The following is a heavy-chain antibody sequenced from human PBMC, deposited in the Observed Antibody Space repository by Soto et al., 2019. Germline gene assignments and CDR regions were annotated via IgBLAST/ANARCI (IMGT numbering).Heavy chain of an antibody. J-gene: IGHJ4*02. CDR3: ATHIGFCSGHGCYRGFDC. CDR2: TNDSGST. Sequence: SETLSLTWAVSGAFIGGYYRSWRRQPPGKGLEWIGATNDSGSTSYNPSLKSRVTISVDTSKNQFSLKLTSMTAADTAVYYCATHIGFCSGHGCYRGFDCWGQGTLVTVSS. CDR1: GAFIGGYY. V-gene: IGHV4-34*01. D-gene: IGHD2-15*01.